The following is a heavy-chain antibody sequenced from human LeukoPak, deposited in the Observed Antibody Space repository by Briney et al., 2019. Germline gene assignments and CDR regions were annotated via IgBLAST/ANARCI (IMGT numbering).Heavy chain of an antibody. J-gene: IGHJ4*02. CDR1: GFTFGDYG. CDR3: ARGRPSVSGTFDY. Sequence: GGSLRLXCAASGFTFGDYGMSWVRQAPGKALEWVSGSHWNGRSTNYADSVKGRLTISRDNAKNSLYLQMNSLRAEDTALYYCARGRPSVSGTFDYWGQGTLVTVSS. D-gene: IGHD6-19*01. CDR2: SHWNGRST. V-gene: IGHV3-20*04.